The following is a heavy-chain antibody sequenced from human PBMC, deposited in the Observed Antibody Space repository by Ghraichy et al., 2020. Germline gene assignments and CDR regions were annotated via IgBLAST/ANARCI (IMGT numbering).Heavy chain of an antibody. Sequence: GGSLRLSCAASGFTFSSYSMNWVRQAPGKGLEWVSYISSSSSTIYYADSVKGRFTISRDNAKNSLYLQMNSLRDEDTAVYYCARVGTMVRGVMVFIDYWGQGTLVTVSS. CDR3: ARVGTMVRGVMVFIDY. J-gene: IGHJ4*02. CDR1: GFTFSSYS. CDR2: ISSSSSTI. V-gene: IGHV3-48*02. D-gene: IGHD3-10*01.